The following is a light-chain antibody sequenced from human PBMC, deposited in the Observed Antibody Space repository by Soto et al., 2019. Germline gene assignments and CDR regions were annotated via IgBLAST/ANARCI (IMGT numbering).Light chain of an antibody. V-gene: IGLV2-14*01. CDR2: DVN. CDR3: TSYTTTTTVP. J-gene: IGLJ2*01. CDR1: TNDIGNYNS. Sequence: QSVLTQPASVSGSPGQSITISCTGTTNDIGNYNSVSWYQHHPGRAPKLMIYDVNDRPSGVSDRFSGSKSDNTAYLTISGLQTEDEADYYCTSYTTTTTVPFGGGTKLTVL.